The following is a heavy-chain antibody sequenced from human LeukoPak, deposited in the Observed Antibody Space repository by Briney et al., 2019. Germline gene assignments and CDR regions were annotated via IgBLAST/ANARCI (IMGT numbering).Heavy chain of an antibody. CDR2: ISSSSSYI. CDR1: GFTFSSYS. CDR3: ARALRLYYYYYGMDV. J-gene: IGHJ6*02. Sequence: GGSLRLSCAASGFTFSSYSMNWVRQAPGKGLEWVSSISSSSSYIYYADSVKGRFTISRDNAKNSLYLQMNSLRAEDTVVYYCARALRLYYYYYGMDVWGQGTTVTVSS. V-gene: IGHV3-21*01.